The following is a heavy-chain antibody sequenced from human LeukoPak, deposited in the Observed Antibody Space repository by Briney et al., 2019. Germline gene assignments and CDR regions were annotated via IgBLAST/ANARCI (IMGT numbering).Heavy chain of an antibody. CDR3: ARDGLGLRRDRQTAMADY. Sequence: GRSLRLSCAASGFTFASYDMHWVRQAPGKGLEWVAVISYDGSNKYYADSVKGRFTISGDNSKNTVYLQMNSLRAEDTAVYYCARDGLGLRRDRQTAMADYWGQGTLVTVSS. CDR1: GFTFASYD. V-gene: IGHV3-30*19. D-gene: IGHD5-18*01. J-gene: IGHJ4*02. CDR2: ISYDGSNK.